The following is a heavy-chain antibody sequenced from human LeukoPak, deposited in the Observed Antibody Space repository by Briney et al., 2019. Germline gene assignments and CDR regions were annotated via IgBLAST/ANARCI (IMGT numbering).Heavy chain of an antibody. CDR2: IYTSGST. CDR1: GGSVSSYY. D-gene: IGHD3-3*01. Sequence: SETLSLTCTVSGGSVSSYYWSWIRQPAGKGLEWIGRIYTSGSTNYNPSLKSRVTMSVDTSKNQFSLKLSSVTAADTAVYYCARVRTYYDFWSGYYTSYYYMDVWGKGTTVTVSS. J-gene: IGHJ6*03. V-gene: IGHV4-4*07. CDR3: ARVRTYYDFWSGYYTSYYYMDV.